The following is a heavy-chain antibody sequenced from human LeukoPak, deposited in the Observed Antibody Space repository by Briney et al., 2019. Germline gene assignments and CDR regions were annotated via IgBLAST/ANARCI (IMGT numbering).Heavy chain of an antibody. CDR3: ARDHVKLGSNFHPFDAFDI. J-gene: IGHJ3*02. CDR2: INTNTGNP. D-gene: IGHD7-27*01. CDR1: GYTFTNHA. V-gene: IGHV7-4-1*02. Sequence: ASVKVSCKASGYTFTNHAMNWVRQAPGQGLEWMGWINTNTGNPTYDQGFTGGIVFSLDTSVSTAYLQISSLKAEDTAVYYCARDHVKLGSNFHPFDAFDIWGQGTMVTVSS.